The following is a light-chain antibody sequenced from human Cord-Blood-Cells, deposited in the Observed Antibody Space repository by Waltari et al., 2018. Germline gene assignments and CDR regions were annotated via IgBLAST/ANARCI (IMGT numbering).Light chain of an antibody. CDR2: YDD. Sequence: QSVLTQPPSVSEAPRQRVTIPCSGSSSNIGNNAVNWYQQLPGKAPKLLIYYDDLLPSGVSDRFSGSKSGTSASLAISGLQSEDEADYYCAAWDDSLNGPVFGGGTKLTGL. V-gene: IGLV1-36*01. CDR1: SSNIGNNA. CDR3: AAWDDSLNGPV. J-gene: IGLJ3*02.